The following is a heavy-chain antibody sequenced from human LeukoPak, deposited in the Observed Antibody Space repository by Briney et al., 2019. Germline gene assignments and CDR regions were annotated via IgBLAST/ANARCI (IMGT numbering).Heavy chain of an antibody. Sequence: KPSETLSLTCAVYGGSFSGYYWSWIRQPPGKGLEWIGEINHSGSANYNPSLKSRVTISVDTSKNQFSLKFSSVTAADTAVYYCARGQVYYDTTGLGVWGQGTLVTVSS. J-gene: IGHJ4*02. V-gene: IGHV4-34*01. CDR1: GGSFSGYY. D-gene: IGHD3-22*01. CDR2: INHSGSA. CDR3: ARGQVYYDTTGLGV.